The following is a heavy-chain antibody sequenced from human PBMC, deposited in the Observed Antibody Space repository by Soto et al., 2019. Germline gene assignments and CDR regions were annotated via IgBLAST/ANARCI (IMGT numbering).Heavy chain of an antibody. J-gene: IGHJ2*01. V-gene: IGHV3-21*01. D-gene: IGHD4-17*01. CDR2: ISSSSSYI. CDR1: GFTFSSYS. CDR3: ARRARGQDYGDSWYFDL. Sequence: GGSLRLSCAASGFTFSSYSMNWVRQAPGKGLEWVSSISSSSSYIYYADSVKGRFTISRDNAKNSLYLQMNSLRAEDTAVYYCARRARGQDYGDSWYFDLWGRGTLVTVSS.